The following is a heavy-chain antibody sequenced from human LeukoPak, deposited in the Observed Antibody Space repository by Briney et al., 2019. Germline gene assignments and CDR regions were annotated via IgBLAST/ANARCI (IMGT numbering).Heavy chain of an antibody. J-gene: IGHJ4*02. CDR3: ARGRLSWAEGYFDY. D-gene: IGHD6-13*01. V-gene: IGHV4-34*01. CDR1: GGSFSAYY. Sequence: PSETLSLTCAVYGGSFSAYYWSWIRQPPGKGLEWIGEINHSGSTNYNPSLKSRVTISVDTSKNQFSLNLSSVTAADTAVYYCARGRLSWAEGYFDYWGQGTLVTVSS. CDR2: INHSGST.